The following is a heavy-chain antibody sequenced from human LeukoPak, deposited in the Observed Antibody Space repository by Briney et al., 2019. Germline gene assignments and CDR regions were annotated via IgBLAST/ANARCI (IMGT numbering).Heavy chain of an antibody. CDR3: AKGYSFGYRTFDY. Sequence: GASLKISCKGSGYSFTSYWIGWVRQMPGKGLEWMGIIYPGDSDTRYSPSFQGQVTISADKPISTASLQWSSLKASDTAMFYCAKGYSFGYRTFDYWGQGTLVTVSS. V-gene: IGHV5-51*04. D-gene: IGHD5-18*01. J-gene: IGHJ4*02. CDR1: GYSFTSYW. CDR2: IYPGDSDT.